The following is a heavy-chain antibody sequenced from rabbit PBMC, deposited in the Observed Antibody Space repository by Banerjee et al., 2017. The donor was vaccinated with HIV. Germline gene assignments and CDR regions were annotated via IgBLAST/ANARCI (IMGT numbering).Heavy chain of an antibody. V-gene: IGHV1S47*01. J-gene: IGHJ4*01. CDR3: ARDLAGVVGWNLNL. CDR1: GSDISSNA. D-gene: IGHD4-1*01. CDR2: IYSSNGDK. Sequence: QEQLVESGGGLVQPEGSLTLTCKASGSDISSNAMCWVRQAPGKGLELIACIYSSNGDKWYASWVNGRFTISRSTSLNTVDLKMTSLTAADTATYFCARDLAGVVGWNLNLWGPGT.